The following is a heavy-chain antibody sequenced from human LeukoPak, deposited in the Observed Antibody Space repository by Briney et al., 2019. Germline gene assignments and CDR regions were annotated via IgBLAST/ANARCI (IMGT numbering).Heavy chain of an antibody. CDR1: GGTFSSYG. V-gene: IGHV3-30*18. J-gene: IGHJ4*02. Sequence: SCKASGGTFSSYGMHWLRQAPGKGLEWVAVISYDGSKKYYADSVKGRFTISRDNSKNTLYLQMNSLRAEDTAVYYCANEQWGGDDDYYDSSGYFGYFDYWGQGTLVTVSS. CDR2: ISYDGSKK. CDR3: ANEQWGGDDDYYDSSGYFGYFDY. D-gene: IGHD3-22*01.